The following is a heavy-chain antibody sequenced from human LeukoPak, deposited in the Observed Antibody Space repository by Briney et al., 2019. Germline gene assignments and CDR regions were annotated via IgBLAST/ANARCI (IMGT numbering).Heavy chain of an antibody. J-gene: IGHJ4*02. CDR3: ARVVYYDILTGYYITTPPYYFDY. D-gene: IGHD3-9*01. Sequence: GGSLRLSCAASGFTFSSYWMSWVRQAPGKGLEWVANIKQDGSEKYYVDSVKGRFTISRDNAKNSLYLQMNSLRAEDTAVYYCARVVYYDILTGYYITTPPYYFDYWGQGTLVTVSS. CDR2: IKQDGSEK. CDR1: GFTFSSYW. V-gene: IGHV3-7*01.